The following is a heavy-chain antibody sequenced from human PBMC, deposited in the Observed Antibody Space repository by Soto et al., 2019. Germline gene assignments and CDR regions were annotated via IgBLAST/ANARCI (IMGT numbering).Heavy chain of an antibody. CDR1: GFTVSSNY. CDR3: VKEFKGAFEY. D-gene: IGHD1-26*01. CDR2: MFTGCST. V-gene: IGHV3-53*01. J-gene: IGHJ4*02. Sequence: PGVTMRLSWAASGFTVSSNYMSCARQAPGKGLGSVPVMFTGCSTDYADSWKGRLTMSRDTCKNTVYLQWNSLRAVDTALFLSVKEFKGAFEYRHQGSLVRVSS.